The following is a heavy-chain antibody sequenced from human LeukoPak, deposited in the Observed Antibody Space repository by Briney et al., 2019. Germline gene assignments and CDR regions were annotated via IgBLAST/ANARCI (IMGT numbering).Heavy chain of an antibody. CDR2: IYYSGST. CDR3: ARDISVAGNAFDI. CDR1: GGSISSSSYY. D-gene: IGHD6-19*01. V-gene: IGHV4-39*07. Sequence: SETLSLTCTVSGGSISSSSYYWGWIRQPPGKGLEWIGSIYYSGSTYYNPSLKSRVTISVDTSKNQFSLKLSSATAADTAVYYCARDISVAGNAFDIWGQGTMVTVSS. J-gene: IGHJ3*02.